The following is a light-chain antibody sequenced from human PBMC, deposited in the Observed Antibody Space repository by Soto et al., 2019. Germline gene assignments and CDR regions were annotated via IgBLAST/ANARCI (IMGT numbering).Light chain of an antibody. CDR3: ISFTTSVTYV. CDR2: GVS. J-gene: IGLJ1*01. CDR1: RSDVGAYNY. Sequence: QSALTQPASVSGSPGQSITVSCTGTRSDVGAYNYVSWYQQHPGKAPKLIISGVSNRPSGVSNRFSASKSGNTASLTISGLQAEDEADYYCISFTTSVTYVFGTGTKVTVL. V-gene: IGLV2-14*03.